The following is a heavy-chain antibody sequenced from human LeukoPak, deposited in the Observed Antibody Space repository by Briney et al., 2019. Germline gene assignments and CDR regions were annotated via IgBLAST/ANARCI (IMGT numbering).Heavy chain of an antibody. CDR1: GYTFISYG. J-gene: IGHJ5*02. Sequence: ASVKVSCKASGYTFISYGISWVRQAPGQGLEWMGWISAYNGNTNYAQKLQGRVTMTTDTSTSTACMELRSLRSDDTAVYYCARDLKYNILTGYRSSFGFDPWGQGTLVTVSS. CDR2: ISAYNGNT. V-gene: IGHV1-18*01. CDR3: ARDLKYNILTGYRSSFGFDP. D-gene: IGHD3-9*01.